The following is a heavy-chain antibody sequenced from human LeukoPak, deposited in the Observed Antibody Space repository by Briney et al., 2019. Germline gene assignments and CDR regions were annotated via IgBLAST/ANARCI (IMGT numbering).Heavy chain of an antibody. D-gene: IGHD3-10*01. CDR1: GGSFSGYY. J-gene: IGHJ4*02. CDR2: INHSGST. V-gene: IGHV4-34*01. CDR3: ARPYGSGSYYDFDY. Sequence: PSETLSLTCAVYGGSFSGYYWSWIRQPPGKGLEWIGEINHSGSTNYNPSLKSRVTISVDTSKNQFSLKLSSVTAADAAVYYCARPYGSGSYYDFDYWGQGTLVTVSS.